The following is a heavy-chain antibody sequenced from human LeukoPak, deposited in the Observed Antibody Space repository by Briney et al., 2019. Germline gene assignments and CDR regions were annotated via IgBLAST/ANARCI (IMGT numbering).Heavy chain of an antibody. CDR1: GGSISSSSYY. V-gene: IGHV4-39*01. D-gene: IGHD3-9*01. CDR3: ARHNADYDILTGYSHFHYYFDY. J-gene: IGHJ4*02. CDR2: IYYSGST. Sequence: SETLSLTCTVSGGSISSSSYYWGWIRQPPGKGLEWIGSIYYSGSTYYNPSLKSRVTISVDTSKNQFSLNLSSVTAADTAVYYCARHNADYDILTGYSHFHYYFDYWGQGTLVTVSS.